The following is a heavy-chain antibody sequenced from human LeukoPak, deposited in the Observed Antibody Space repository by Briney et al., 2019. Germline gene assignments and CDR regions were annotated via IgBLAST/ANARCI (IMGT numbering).Heavy chain of an antibody. D-gene: IGHD3-3*01. J-gene: IGHJ5*02. CDR2: IYYSGST. V-gene: IGHV4-59*08. CDR1: GGSISSYY. Sequence: SETLSLTCTVSGGSISSYYWSWIRQPPGKGLEWIGYIYYSGSTNYNPSLKSRVTISVDTSKNQFSLKLSSVAAADTAVYYCARHHGGITIFDRGNNWLDPWGQGTLVTVSS. CDR3: ARHHGGITIFDRGNNWLDP.